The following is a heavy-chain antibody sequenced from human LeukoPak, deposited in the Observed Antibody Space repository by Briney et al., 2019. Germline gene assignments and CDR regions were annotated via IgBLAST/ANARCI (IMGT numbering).Heavy chain of an antibody. V-gene: IGHV4-61*01. D-gene: IGHD6-19*01. CDR3: ARVRRVRGWSGGYYYYMDV. J-gene: IGHJ6*03. CDR2: IYYSGST. Sequence: SETLSLTCTVSGGSISSSSYYWSWIRQPPGKGLEWIGYIYYSGSTNYNPSLKSRVTISVDTSKNQFSLKLSSVTAADTAVYYCARVRRVRGWSGGYYYYMDVWGKGTTVTVSS. CDR1: GGSISSSSYY.